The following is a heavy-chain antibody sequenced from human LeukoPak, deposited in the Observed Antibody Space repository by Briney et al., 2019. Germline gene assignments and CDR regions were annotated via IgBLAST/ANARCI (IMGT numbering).Heavy chain of an antibody. J-gene: IGHJ3*02. Sequence: ASVKVSCKASGYTFTSYDINWVRQATGQGLEWMGWMNPNSGNAAYAQQFQGRVTMTRSTSISTAYMELSSLRSEDTAVYYCARGKLRYFDWLPYDAFDIWGQGTMVTVSS. CDR3: ARGKLRYFDWLPYDAFDI. CDR2: MNPNSGNA. V-gene: IGHV1-8*01. CDR1: GYTFTSYD. D-gene: IGHD3-9*01.